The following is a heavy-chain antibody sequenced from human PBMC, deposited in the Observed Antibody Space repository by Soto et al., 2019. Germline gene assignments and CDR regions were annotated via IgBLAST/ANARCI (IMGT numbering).Heavy chain of an antibody. CDR2: IYHSRST. CDR1: GGSISSGGYS. Sequence: PSETLSLTCAVSGGSISSGGYSWSWIRQPPGKGQEWIGYIYHSRSTYYNPSLKSRVTISVDRSKNQFSLKLSSVTAADTALYYCARAGGLGAVAVDYWGQGTLVTVSS. CDR3: ARAGGLGAVAVDY. J-gene: IGHJ4*02. D-gene: IGHD6-19*01. V-gene: IGHV4-30-2*01.